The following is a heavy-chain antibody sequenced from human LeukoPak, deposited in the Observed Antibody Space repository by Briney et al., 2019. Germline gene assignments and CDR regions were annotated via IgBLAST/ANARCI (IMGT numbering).Heavy chain of an antibody. Sequence: GGSLRLSCAASGFTFSSYGMHWVRQAPGKGLEWVAFIRYDGSNKYYADSVKGRFTISRDNSKNTLYLQMNSLRAEDTAVYYCAKALDRAVAGMRDYYYYMDVWGKGTTVTISS. V-gene: IGHV3-30*02. J-gene: IGHJ6*03. CDR1: GFTFSSYG. D-gene: IGHD6-19*01. CDR3: AKALDRAVAGMRDYYYYMDV. CDR2: IRYDGSNK.